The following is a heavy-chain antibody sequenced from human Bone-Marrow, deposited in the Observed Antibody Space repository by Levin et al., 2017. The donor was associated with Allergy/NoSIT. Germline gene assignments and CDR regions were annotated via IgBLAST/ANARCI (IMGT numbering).Heavy chain of an antibody. V-gene: IGHV3-53*01. CDR2: IYSGGAT. Sequence: AGESLKISCAASGFTVSSNYMSWVRQAPGKGLEWVSVIYSGGATYYADSVKGRFTISRDNSKNTLYLQMNSLRAEDTAMYYCARAEPPDYWGQGTLVTVSS. D-gene: IGHD1-14*01. J-gene: IGHJ4*02. CDR1: GFTVSSNY. CDR3: ARAEPPDY.